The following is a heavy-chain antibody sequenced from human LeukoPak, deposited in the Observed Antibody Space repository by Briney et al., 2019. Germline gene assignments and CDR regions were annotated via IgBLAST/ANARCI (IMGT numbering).Heavy chain of an antibody. CDR2: ISYDGSNK. CDR1: GFTFSSYG. J-gene: IGHJ4*02. CDR3: AKDRWRAVAGYFDY. V-gene: IGHV3-30*18. D-gene: IGHD6-19*01. Sequence: PGRSLRLSCAASGFTFSSYGMHWVRLAPGKGLEWVAVISYDGSNKYYADSVKGRFTISRDNSKNTLYLQMNSLRAEDTAAYYCAKDRWRAVAGYFDYWGQGTLVTVSS.